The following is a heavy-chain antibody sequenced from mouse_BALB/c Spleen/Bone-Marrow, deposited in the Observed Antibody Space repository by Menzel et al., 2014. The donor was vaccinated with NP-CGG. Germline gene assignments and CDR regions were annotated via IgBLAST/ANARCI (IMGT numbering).Heavy chain of an antibody. CDR3: ARDDGNSPCFDY. V-gene: IGHV7-3*02. D-gene: IGHD2-1*01. Sequence: VKLVESGGGLVQPGGSLRLSCATSGFTFTDYYMSWVRQPPGRALEWLGFIRDKANGYTTEYSASVKGRFTISRDNSQSIVYLQMNTLRTEDSATYYCARDDGNSPCFDYWGQGTPLTVSS. J-gene: IGHJ2*01. CDR2: IRDKANGYTT. CDR1: GFTFTDYY.